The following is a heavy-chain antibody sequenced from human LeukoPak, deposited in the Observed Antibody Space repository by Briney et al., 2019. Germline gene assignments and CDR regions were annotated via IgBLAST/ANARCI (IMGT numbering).Heavy chain of an antibody. CDR2: ISGSGGST. D-gene: IGHD2-2*01. V-gene: IGHV3-23*01. Sequence: GGSLRLSCAASGFTVSDKYMSWVRQAPGKGLEWVSAISGSGGSTYYADSVKGRFTISRDNSKNTLYLQMNSLRAEDTAVYYCAKEDCSSTSCQAILWGQGTLVTVSS. CDR3: AKEDCSSTSCQAIL. CDR1: GFTVSDKY. J-gene: IGHJ4*02.